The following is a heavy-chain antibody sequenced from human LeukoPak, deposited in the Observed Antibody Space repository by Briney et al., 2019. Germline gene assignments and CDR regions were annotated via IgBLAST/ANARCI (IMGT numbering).Heavy chain of an antibody. J-gene: IGHJ4*02. CDR3: ARVGKELEFAY. CDR1: GSSISSYY. Sequence: LSLTCTVSGSSISSYYWSWIRQPPGKGLEWVSYISSSGSTIYYADSVKGRFTISRDNAKNSLYLQMDSLRAEDTAVYYCARVGKELEFAYWGQGTLVTVSS. CDR2: ISSSGSTI. V-gene: IGHV3-11*04. D-gene: IGHD1-1*01.